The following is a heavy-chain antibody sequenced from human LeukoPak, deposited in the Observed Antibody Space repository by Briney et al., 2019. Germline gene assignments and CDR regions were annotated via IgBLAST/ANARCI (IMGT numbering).Heavy chain of an antibody. CDR1: GVSISSSNW. V-gene: IGHV4-4*02. CDR3: ASLYYDSSGLAAFDI. CDR2: IYHSGST. Sequence: SGTLSLTCAVSGVSISSSNWWSWVRQPPGKGLEWIGEIYHSGSTNYNPSLKSRVTISVDKSKNQFSLKLSSVTAADTAVYYCASLYYDSSGLAAFDIWGRGTMVTVSS. J-gene: IGHJ3*02. D-gene: IGHD3-22*01.